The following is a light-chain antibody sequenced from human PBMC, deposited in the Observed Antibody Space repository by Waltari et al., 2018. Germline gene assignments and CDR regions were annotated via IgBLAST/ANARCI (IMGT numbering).Light chain of an antibody. V-gene: IGKV3-20*01. CDR2: GAS. Sequence: VLTQSPGTLSLSPGERATLSCRASQSVTSNYLAWYQQRPGQAPRVLIYGASSRAPGIPDRFSGSWSWTDFTLTITRLEPEDFAVYYCQRYGNSPWTFGQGTKVEIK. J-gene: IGKJ1*01. CDR3: QRYGNSPWT. CDR1: QSVTSNY.